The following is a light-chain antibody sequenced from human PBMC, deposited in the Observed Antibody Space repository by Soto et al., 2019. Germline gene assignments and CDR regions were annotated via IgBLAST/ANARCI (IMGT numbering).Light chain of an antibody. V-gene: IGKV3-15*01. CDR1: QRISNN. Sequence: EVVMTQSPATLCGCPEERVTLSGRASQRISNNVAWYQQRPGQTPRLLIYGASTRASGVPARFSGSGFGADFTLTISGLQSEDVATYYCQQCNYGPPWTFGQGTKVDIK. J-gene: IGKJ1*01. CDR2: GAS. CDR3: QQCNYGPPWT.